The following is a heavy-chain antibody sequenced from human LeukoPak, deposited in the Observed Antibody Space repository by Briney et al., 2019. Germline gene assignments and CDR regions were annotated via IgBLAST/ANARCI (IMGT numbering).Heavy chain of an antibody. V-gene: IGHV3-74*01. D-gene: IGHD2-2*01. Sequence: GGSLRLSCAASGFTFGSYWMHWVRQAPGKGLVWVSRINSDGSSTSYADSVKGRFTISRDNAKNTLYLQMNSLRAEDTAVYYCARDDCSSISCYHNWFDPWGQGTLVTVSS. CDR1: GFTFGSYW. J-gene: IGHJ5*02. CDR3: ARDDCSSISCYHNWFDP. CDR2: INSDGSST.